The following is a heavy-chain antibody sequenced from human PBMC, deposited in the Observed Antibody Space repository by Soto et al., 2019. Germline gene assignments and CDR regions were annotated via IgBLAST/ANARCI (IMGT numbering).Heavy chain of an antibody. CDR3: AGGWNSGGLDY. CDR2: IAYDGSNK. J-gene: IGHJ4*02. CDR1: GFTFSSYG. D-gene: IGHD1-7*01. V-gene: IGHV3-30*03. Sequence: QVQLVESGGGVVQPGRSLRLSCEASGFTFSSYGMHWVRQAPGKGLEWVALIAYDGSNKYYADSVKGRFTISRDNSKNKLYLRMNSLRAEDTSVYYCAGGWNSGGLDYWGQGTMVTVSS.